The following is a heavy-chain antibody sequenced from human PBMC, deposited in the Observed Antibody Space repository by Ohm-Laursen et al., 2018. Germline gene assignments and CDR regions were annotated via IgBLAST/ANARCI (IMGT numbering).Heavy chain of an antibody. CDR1: GFTFSNYW. J-gene: IGHJ3*02. D-gene: IGHD1-26*01. V-gene: IGHV3-7*01. CDR3: FSGPSWEI. CDR2: IKQDGGEK. Sequence: GSLRLSCSAPGFTFSNYWMSWVRQTPGKGLEWVANIKQDGGEKNFADSVKGRFTISRDNAKNSLYLQMNSLRAEDTAVYYCFSGPSWEIWGQGTVVTVSS.